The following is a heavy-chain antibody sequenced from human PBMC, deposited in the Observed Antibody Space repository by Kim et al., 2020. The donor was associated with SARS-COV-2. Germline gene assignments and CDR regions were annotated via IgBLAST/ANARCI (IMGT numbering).Heavy chain of an antibody. Sequence: TNYSPSFQGHVTISADKSMTTAYLQWSSLKASDTAMYYCARQRGNYGMDVWGQGTTVTVSS. D-gene: IGHD6-25*01. V-gene: IGHV5-10-1*01. CDR2: T. J-gene: IGHJ6*02. CDR3: ARQRGNYGMDV.